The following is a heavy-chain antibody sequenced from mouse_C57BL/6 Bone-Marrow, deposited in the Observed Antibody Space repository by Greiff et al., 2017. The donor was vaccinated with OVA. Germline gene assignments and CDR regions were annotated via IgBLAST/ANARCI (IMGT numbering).Heavy chain of an antibody. J-gene: IGHJ4*01. CDR1: GYTFTSYW. CDR3: ARRYYDYEGAMDY. V-gene: IGHV1-53*01. Sequence: VQLQQPGTELVKPGASVKLSKASGYTFTSYWMHWVKQRPGQGLEWIGNINPSNGGTNYNEKFKSKATLTVDKSSSTAYMQLSSLTSEDSAVYYCARRYYDYEGAMDYWGQGTSVTVSS. D-gene: IGHD2-4*01. CDR2: INPSNGGT.